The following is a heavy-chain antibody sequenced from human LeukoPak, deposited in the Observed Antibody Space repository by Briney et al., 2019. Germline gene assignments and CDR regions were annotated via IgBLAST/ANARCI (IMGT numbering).Heavy chain of an antibody. D-gene: IGHD6-13*01. CDR3: ARDTLIAAPKTGTVTRIGWFDT. V-gene: IGHV3-33*01. J-gene: IGHJ5*02. CDR2: IWYDGSYK. Sequence: GGSLRLSCAATGFTFSNYGMHWVRQAPGKGLEWVAVIWYDGSYKSYGDSVKGRFTISRENSKNTLFLQMNSLRADDTAVYYCARDTLIAAPKTGTVTRIGWFDTWGQGTLVTVSS. CDR1: GFTFSNYG.